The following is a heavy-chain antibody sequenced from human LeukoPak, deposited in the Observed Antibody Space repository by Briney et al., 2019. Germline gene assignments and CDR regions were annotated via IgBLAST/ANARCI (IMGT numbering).Heavy chain of an antibody. D-gene: IGHD6-19*01. J-gene: IGHJ4*02. CDR1: GYTFTTHD. V-gene: IGHV1-46*01. CDR2: INPSGGST. Sequence: ASVKVSCKASGYTFTTHDINWVRQAPGQGLEWMGVINPSGGSTSYAQKFQGRVTMTRDTSTRTVYMEVNSLRSEDTAVYYCARQGTYSSAIGMGYWGQGTLVTVSS. CDR3: ARQGTYSSAIGMGY.